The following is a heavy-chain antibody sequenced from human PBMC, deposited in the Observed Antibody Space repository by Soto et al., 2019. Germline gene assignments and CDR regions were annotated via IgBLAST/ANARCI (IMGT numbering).Heavy chain of an antibody. J-gene: IGHJ4*02. CDR3: ARGRYGDY. D-gene: IGHD1-1*01. CDR2: ISAHNGNT. Sequence: QVHLVQSGAEVKKPGASVKVSCRVLGSTFTGLVITWVRQAPGQGLEWMGWISAHNGNTDYAQKLQGRVIVTRDTSTSTAYMELRSLRSDDTAVYYCARGRYGDYWGQGALVTVSS. CDR1: GSTFTGLV. V-gene: IGHV1-18*01.